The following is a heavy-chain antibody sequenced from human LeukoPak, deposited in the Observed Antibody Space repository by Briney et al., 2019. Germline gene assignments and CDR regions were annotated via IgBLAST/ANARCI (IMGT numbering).Heavy chain of an antibody. Sequence: SETLSLTCTVSGGSISSYYWTWIRQPPGKGLEWIGYIHYSGSTNYNPSLKSRVTISVDTSNNQFSLKLNSVTAADTAVYYCARDRLGNTVDYWGQGALVTVSS. J-gene: IGHJ4*02. CDR1: GGSISSYY. D-gene: IGHD3-16*01. CDR3: ARDRLGNTVDY. CDR2: IHYSGST. V-gene: IGHV4-59*01.